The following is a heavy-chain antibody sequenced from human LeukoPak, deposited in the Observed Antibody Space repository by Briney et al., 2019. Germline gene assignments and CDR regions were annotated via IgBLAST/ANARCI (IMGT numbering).Heavy chain of an antibody. V-gene: IGHV4-59*01. CDR2: IYYSGST. Sequence: SETLSLTCTVSGGSISSYYWSWIRQPPGKGLEWIGYIYYSGSTNYNPSLKSRVTISVDTSKNPFSLKLSSVTAADTAVYYCARVVGATGWFDPWGQGTLVTVSS. D-gene: IGHD1-26*01. J-gene: IGHJ5*02. CDR1: GGSISSYY. CDR3: ARVVGATGWFDP.